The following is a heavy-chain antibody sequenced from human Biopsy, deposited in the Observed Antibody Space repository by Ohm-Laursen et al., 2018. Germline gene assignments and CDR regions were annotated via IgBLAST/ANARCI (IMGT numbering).Heavy chain of an antibody. V-gene: IGHV1-8*01. J-gene: IGHJ5*02. Sequence: AASVKVSCKASGYSFTTYDVNWVRQARGQGLEWMGWMIPNSGKTGYAQRFQGRVTLTMNTSIGTAYMELSGLRSEDTAVYYCARGSPRRVSIFEASIYWFDTWGQGTLVTVPS. CDR2: MIPNSGKT. CDR1: GYSFTTYD. D-gene: IGHD6-6*01. CDR3: ARGSPRRVSIFEASIYWFDT.